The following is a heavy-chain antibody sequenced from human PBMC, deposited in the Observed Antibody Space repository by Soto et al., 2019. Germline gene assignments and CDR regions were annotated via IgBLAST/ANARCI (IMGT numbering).Heavy chain of an antibody. Sequence: GASVKVSCKASGYTFFTYDISWVRQAPGQGLEWMGWISTYSGDTKYAQKFQGRVTMTTDTSTTTAYLELRSLRSDDTAVYYCARHHGPTTSENWFDPLGQGTLVTVSS. J-gene: IGHJ5*02. D-gene: IGHD5-12*01. CDR3: ARHHGPTTSENWFDP. CDR1: GYTFFTYD. V-gene: IGHV1-18*01. CDR2: ISTYSGDT.